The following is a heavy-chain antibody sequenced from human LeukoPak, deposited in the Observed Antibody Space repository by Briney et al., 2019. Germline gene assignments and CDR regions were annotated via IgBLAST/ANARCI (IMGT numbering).Heavy chain of an antibody. D-gene: IGHD3-9*01. CDR1: GFTFSGYG. Sequence: GGSLRLSCAASGFTFSGYGMHWVRQAPGKGLEWVAVISYDGSNKYYRDSVKGRLTISRDNSKNTLYLQMNSLRAEDTAVYYCTKGVHYDILTDSKSFDYWGQGTLVTVSS. CDR3: TKGVHYDILTDSKSFDY. J-gene: IGHJ4*02. V-gene: IGHV3-30*18. CDR2: ISYDGSNK.